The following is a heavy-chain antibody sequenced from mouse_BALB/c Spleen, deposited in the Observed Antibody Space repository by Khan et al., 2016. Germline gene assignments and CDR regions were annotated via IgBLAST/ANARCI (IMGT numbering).Heavy chain of an antibody. CDR3: ARETSYYDYDY. D-gene: IGHD2-4*01. J-gene: IGHJ2*01. Sequence: QVQLKQSGAELARPGASVKLSCKASGYTFTTYWMQWVKQRPGQGLEWIGAIYPGDGDTRYTQKFKGKATLTADKSSSTAYMQLSSVASEDSAVYYCARETSYYDYDYWGQGTTLTVSS. CDR1: GYTFTTYW. V-gene: IGHV1-87*01. CDR2: IYPGDGDT.